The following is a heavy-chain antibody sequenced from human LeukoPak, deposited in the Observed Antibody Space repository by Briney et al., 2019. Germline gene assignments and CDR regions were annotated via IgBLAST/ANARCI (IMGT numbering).Heavy chain of an antibody. J-gene: IGHJ4*02. CDR1: GYTFTRYG. CDR2: IGANNGDT. Sequence: GASVKVSCKASGYTFTRYGISWVRQAPGQGLEWMGWIGANNGDTNSAQKFQDRVTMTTDTSTSTAYMELRSLRSDDTAVYYCPRDFFHGHCAGLSCFLLDYWGQGSLVTVSS. V-gene: IGHV1-18*01. CDR3: PRDFFHGHCAGLSCFLLDY. D-gene: IGHD2-15*01.